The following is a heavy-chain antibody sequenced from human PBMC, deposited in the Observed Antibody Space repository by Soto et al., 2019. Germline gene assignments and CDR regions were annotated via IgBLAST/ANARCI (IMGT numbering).Heavy chain of an antibody. CDR3: ARGGYSYGLRYYYYGMDV. J-gene: IGHJ6*02. CDR1: GGSFSGYY. CDR2: INHSGST. D-gene: IGHD5-18*01. V-gene: IGHV4-34*01. Sequence: LSLTCAVYGGSFSGYYWSWIRQPPGKGLEWIGEINHSGSTNYNPSLKSRVTISVDTSKNQFSLKLSSVTAADTAVYYCARGGYSYGLRYYYYGMDVWGQGTTVTVSS.